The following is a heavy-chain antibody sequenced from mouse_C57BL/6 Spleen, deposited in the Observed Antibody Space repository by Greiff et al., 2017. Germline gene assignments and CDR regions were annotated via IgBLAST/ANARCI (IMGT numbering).Heavy chain of an antibody. CDR3: ARKGGLVRGYFYY. J-gene: IGHJ2*01. CDR1: GYTFTDYY. V-gene: IGHV1-26*01. D-gene: IGHD2-14*01. Sequence: VQLQQSGPELVKPGASVKISCKASGYTFTDYYMNWVKQSHGKSLEWIGDINPNNGGTSYNQKFKGKATLTVDKSSSTAYMELLSLTSEDSAVYYCARKGGLVRGYFYYWGQGATLTVSS. CDR2: INPNNGGT.